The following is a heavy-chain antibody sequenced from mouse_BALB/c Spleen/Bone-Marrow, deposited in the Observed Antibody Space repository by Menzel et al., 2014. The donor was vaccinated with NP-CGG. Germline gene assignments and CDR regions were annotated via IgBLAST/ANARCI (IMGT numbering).Heavy chain of an antibody. CDR2: INSNGGTT. D-gene: IGHD1-1*01. CDR1: GFTFSNYG. J-gene: IGHJ3*01. Sequence: EVQLVESGGGLVQPGGSLKLSCAASGFTFSNYGMSWVRQTPDKRLDLVATINSNGGTTYYPDSVKGRFTISRDNAKNALCLEMSRLKSEDTAMYFWARGRCDVAYGPGFAYWGQGTLVTVSA. V-gene: IGHV5-6-3*01. CDR3: ARGRCDVAYGPGFAY.